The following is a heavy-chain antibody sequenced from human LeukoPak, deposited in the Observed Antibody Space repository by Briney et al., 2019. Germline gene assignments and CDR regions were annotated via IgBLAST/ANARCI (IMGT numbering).Heavy chain of an antibody. CDR3: ARYCSSTSCPSGAFDI. CDR1: GFTVSSNY. D-gene: IGHD2-2*01. CDR2: IYSGGRT. J-gene: IGHJ3*02. Sequence: GGSLRLSCAASGFTVSSNYMSWVRQAPGKGLEWVSVIYSGGRTYYADSVKGRFTISRDNSKNTLYLQMNSLRAEDTAVYYCARYCSSTSCPSGAFDIWGKGQWSPSLQ. V-gene: IGHV3-53*01.